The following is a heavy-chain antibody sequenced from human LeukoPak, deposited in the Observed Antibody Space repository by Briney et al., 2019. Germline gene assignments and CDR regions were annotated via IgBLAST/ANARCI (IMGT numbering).Heavy chain of an antibody. CDR1: GYTFTGYY. CDR2: INPNSGGT. J-gene: IGHJ4*02. D-gene: IGHD6-19*01. V-gene: IGHV1-2*02. Sequence: ASVKVSCKASGYTFTGYYMHWVRQAPGQGLEWMGWINPNSGGTNYAQKFQGRVTMTRDTSISTAYMELSRLRSDDTAVYYCAKDASQWLFRLDYWSQGVLVTVSS. CDR3: AKDASQWLFRLDY.